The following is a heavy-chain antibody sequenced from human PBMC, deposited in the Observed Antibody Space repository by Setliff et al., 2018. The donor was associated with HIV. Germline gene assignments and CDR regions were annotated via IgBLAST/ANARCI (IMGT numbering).Heavy chain of an antibody. CDR1: GGTFSSYA. J-gene: IGHJ3*02. CDR3: ARDRNSYYYDSSGYTGGAFDI. CDR2: IIPILGIA. Sequence: ASVKVSCKASGGTFSSYAISWVRQAPGQGLEWMGGIIPILGIANYAQKFQGRVTITADKSTSTAYMELSSLRSEDTAVYYCARDRNSYYYDSSGYTGGAFDIWGQGTMVTVSS. D-gene: IGHD3-22*01. V-gene: IGHV1-69*10.